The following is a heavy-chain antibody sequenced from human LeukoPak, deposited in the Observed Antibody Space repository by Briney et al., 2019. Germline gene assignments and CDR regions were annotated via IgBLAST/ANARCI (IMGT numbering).Heavy chain of an antibody. J-gene: IGHJ3*02. CDR3: AKSLYPDAFDI. Sequence: GGSLRLSCAASGFTFRSHDMHWVRQAPGKGLEWVTSVRFDGSDKEYADSVKGRFTISRDNSKNTLSLQMISLRTEDTAMYYCAKSLYPDAFDIWGPGTMVTVS. CDR2: VRFDGSDK. V-gene: IGHV3-30*02. D-gene: IGHD2-8*01. CDR1: GFTFRSHD.